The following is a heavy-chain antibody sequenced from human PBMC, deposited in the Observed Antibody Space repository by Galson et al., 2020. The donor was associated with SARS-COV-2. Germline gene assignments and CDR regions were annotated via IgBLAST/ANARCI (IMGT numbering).Heavy chain of an antibody. J-gene: IGHJ4*02. CDR1: GFTFSSYS. CDR3: ARDLVGATTGGY. CDR2: ISSISSTI. Sequence: GGSLRLSCAASGFTFSSYSMNWVRQAPGKGLEWVSYISSISSTIYYADSVKGRFTISRDNAKNSLYLQMNSLRAEDTAVYYCARDLVGATTGGYWGQGTLVTVSS. V-gene: IGHV3-48*04. D-gene: IGHD1-26*01.